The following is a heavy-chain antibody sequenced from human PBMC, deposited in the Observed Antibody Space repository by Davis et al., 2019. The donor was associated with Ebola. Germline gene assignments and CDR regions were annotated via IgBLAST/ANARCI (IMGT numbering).Heavy chain of an antibody. Sequence: MPSETLSLTCAVYGGSFSGYYWSWIRQPPGKGLEWIGEINHSGSTNYNPSLKSRVTISVDKSKNQFSLKLSSVTAADTAVYYCARKYFEYYYGSGSSYYFDYWGQGTLVTVSS. CDR3: ARKYFEYYYGSGSSYYFDY. CDR2: INHSGST. V-gene: IGHV4-34*01. CDR1: GGSFSGYY. J-gene: IGHJ4*02. D-gene: IGHD3-10*01.